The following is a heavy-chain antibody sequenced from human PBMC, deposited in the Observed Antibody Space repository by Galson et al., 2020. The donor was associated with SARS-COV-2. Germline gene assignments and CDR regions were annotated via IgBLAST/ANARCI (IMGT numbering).Heavy chain of an antibody. D-gene: IGHD2-15*01. CDR2: IISSGDIT. V-gene: IGHV3-23*01. Sequence: GGSLRLSWSGSGFTFTFYGMCCVRQAPGKGLEWVSAIISSGDITNYADSVKGRFTISRDNSKNTLYLQMNSLRAEDTAVYYCATRHSGGAFHIWGQGTMVTVSS. J-gene: IGHJ3*02. CDR3: ATRHSGGAFHI. CDR1: GFTFTFYG.